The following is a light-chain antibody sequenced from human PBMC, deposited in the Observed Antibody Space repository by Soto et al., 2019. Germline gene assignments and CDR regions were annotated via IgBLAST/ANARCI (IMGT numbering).Light chain of an antibody. J-gene: IGKJ4*01. V-gene: IGKV1-5*03. CDR2: KAS. CDR1: QSISIW. Sequence: DIQMTQSPSTLSASVGDRVTITCRASQSISIWLAWYQQKPGKAPKLLIYKASSLESGVPSRFSGSGSGTEFTLTITSLQPDDFAIYHCQLYNSWPLTFGAGTKVEIK. CDR3: QLYNSWPLT.